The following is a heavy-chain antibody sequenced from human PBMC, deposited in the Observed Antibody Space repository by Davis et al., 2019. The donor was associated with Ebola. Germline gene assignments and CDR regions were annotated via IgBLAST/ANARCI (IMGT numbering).Heavy chain of an antibody. CDR3: VVRDERALGY. D-gene: IGHD2-8*01. CDR1: GFTFSTYA. CDR2: ISGSGGST. V-gene: IGHV3-23*01. J-gene: IGHJ4*02. Sequence: LSLTCAASGFTFSTYAMSWVRQAPGKGLEWVSAISGSGGSTYYADSVKGRFTISRENAKNSLNLQMNSLRVEDTAVYYCVVRDERALGYWGQGTLVTVSS.